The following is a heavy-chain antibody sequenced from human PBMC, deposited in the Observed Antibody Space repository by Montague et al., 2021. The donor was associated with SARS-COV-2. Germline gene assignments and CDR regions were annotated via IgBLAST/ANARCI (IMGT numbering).Heavy chain of an antibody. J-gene: IGHJ4*02. V-gene: IGHV4-59*01. CDR1: GASISSYY. Sequence: SETLSLTCTVSGASISSYYWSWIRQPPGKGLEWIGYIYYSGSTSYNPSLKSRVTISVDTSKNQFSLKLSSVTAADTAVYYCASVKRGYSFGLGVSAHFDYWGQGTLVTVSS. D-gene: IGHD3-10*01. CDR3: ASVKRGYSFGLGVSAHFDY. CDR2: IYYSGST.